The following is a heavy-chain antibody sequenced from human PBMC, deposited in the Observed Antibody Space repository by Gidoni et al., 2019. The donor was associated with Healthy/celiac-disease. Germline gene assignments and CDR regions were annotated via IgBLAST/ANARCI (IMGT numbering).Heavy chain of an antibody. D-gene: IGHD1-26*01. CDR2: IYYSGST. CDR1: GGSISSGGYY. CDR3: ARVGRSGSYLYFDY. J-gene: IGHJ4*02. Sequence: QVQLQESGPGLVKPSQTLSLTCTVSGGSISSGGYYWSWIRQHPGKGLEWIGFIYYSGSTYYNPSLKSRVTISVDTSKNQFSLKLSSVTAADTAVYYCARVGRSGSYLYFDYWGQGTLVTVSS. V-gene: IGHV4-31*03.